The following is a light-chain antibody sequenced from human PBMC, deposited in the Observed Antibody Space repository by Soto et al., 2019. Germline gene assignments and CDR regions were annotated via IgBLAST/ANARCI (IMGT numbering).Light chain of an antibody. CDR2: KAS. CDR3: QQYNSYSSGT. J-gene: IGKJ1*01. V-gene: IGKV1-5*03. CDR1: QTINSW. Sequence: DIQMTQSPSTLSASVGDRVTITCRASQTINSWLAWYQQKPGKAPKLLIYKASSLESGVPSRFSGTGSGTEPTLTINSLQPDDFAIYYCQQYNSYSSGTFGQGTKVEIK.